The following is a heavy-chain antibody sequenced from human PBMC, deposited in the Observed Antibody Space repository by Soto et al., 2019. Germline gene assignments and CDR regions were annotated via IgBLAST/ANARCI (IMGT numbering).Heavy chain of an antibody. Sequence: SVKVSCKASGGTFSSYAISWVRQAPGQGLEWMGGIIPIFGTANYAQKFQGRVTITADESTSTAYMELSSLRSEDTAVYYCARDPRYYDFWSGKYNWFDPWGQGTLVTVSS. D-gene: IGHD3-3*01. CDR3: ARDPRYYDFWSGKYNWFDP. CDR2: IIPIFGTA. J-gene: IGHJ5*02. CDR1: GGTFSSYA. V-gene: IGHV1-69*13.